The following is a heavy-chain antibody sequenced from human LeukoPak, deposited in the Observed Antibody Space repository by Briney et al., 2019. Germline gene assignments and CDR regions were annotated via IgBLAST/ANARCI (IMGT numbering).Heavy chain of an antibody. CDR3: TKYTGSNGDFRFDS. CDR1: GDSISSYY. D-gene: IGHD3-3*01. V-gene: IGHV4-59*08. J-gene: IGHJ4*02. Sequence: SETLSLTCTVSGDSISSYYWSWIRQPPGKGLEWIGYIYYSGSTNYNPSLKSRVTISVDTSKNQFSLKLNSVSAADTAVYYCTKYTGSNGDFRFDSWGQGTLVTVSS. CDR2: IYYSGST.